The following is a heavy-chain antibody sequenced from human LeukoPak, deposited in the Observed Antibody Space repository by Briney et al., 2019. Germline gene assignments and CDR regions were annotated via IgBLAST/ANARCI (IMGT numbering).Heavy chain of an antibody. D-gene: IGHD2-15*01. CDR3: AKERTFFIVVGAFDI. CDR2: ISGSGGST. CDR1: GFTFSSYA. Sequence: PGGSLRLSCAASGFTFSSYAMSWVRQAPGKGLEWVSAISGSGGSTCYADSVKGRLTISRDNSKNTLYLQMNSLRAEDTAVYYCAKERTFFIVVGAFDIWGQGTMVTVSS. J-gene: IGHJ3*02. V-gene: IGHV3-23*01.